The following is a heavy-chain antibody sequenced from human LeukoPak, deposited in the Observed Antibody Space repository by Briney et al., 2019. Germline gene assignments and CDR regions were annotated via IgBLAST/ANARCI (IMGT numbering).Heavy chain of an antibody. D-gene: IGHD3-10*01. Sequence: PSETLSLTCAVYGGSFSGYYWSWIRQPPGKGLEWIGEINHSGSTNYNPSLKSRVTISVDPSKNQFSLKLSSVTAADTAVYYCARVVPPSYYYGSGSYYSFNWFDPWGQGTLVTVSS. V-gene: IGHV4-34*01. CDR2: INHSGST. J-gene: IGHJ5*02. CDR1: GGSFSGYY. CDR3: ARVVPPSYYYGSGSYYSFNWFDP.